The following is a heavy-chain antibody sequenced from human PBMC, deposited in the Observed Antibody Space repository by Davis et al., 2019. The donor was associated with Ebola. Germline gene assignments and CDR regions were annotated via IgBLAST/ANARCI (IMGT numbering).Heavy chain of an antibody. Sequence: SETLSLTCTVSGYSISSGNYWGWIRQPPGKGLEWIGSIYHSGSTYHNPSLKSRVTISVDTSKNQFSLKLRSVTAADTAVYYCARQGWSGYSLRHWLDPWGRGTLVTVSS. J-gene: IGHJ5*02. CDR3: ARQGWSGYSLRHWLDP. CDR1: GYSISSGNY. CDR2: IYHSGST. D-gene: IGHD3-3*01. V-gene: IGHV4-38-2*02.